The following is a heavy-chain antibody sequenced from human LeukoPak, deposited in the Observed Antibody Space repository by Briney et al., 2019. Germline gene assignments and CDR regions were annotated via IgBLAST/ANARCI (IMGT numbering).Heavy chain of an antibody. V-gene: IGHV3-23*01. Sequence: GGSLRLSCAGSGFSFSTYAMTWVRQAPGMGLESVSAISGSGGYTYYADSVKGRFTISRDNSKNTLHLQMNSLRAKDTAVYYCAKGDYYDSSGYSWYFGLWGRGTLVTVSS. J-gene: IGHJ2*01. D-gene: IGHD3-22*01. CDR1: GFSFSTYA. CDR2: ISGSGGYT. CDR3: AKGDYYDSSGYSWYFGL.